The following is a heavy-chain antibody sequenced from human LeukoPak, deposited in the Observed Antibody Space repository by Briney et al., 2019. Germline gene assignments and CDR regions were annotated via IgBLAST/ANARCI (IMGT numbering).Heavy chain of an antibody. CDR1: GFTFSSYY. J-gene: IGHJ6*04. D-gene: IGHD3-10*01. CDR2: IYSGGST. CDR3: ASLGSGSYYSAYYYYCMDV. V-gene: IGHV3-53*01. Sequence: GGSLRLSCAASGFTFSSYYMSWIRQAPGKGLEWVSVIYSGGSTYYADSVTGRFTISRDNSKNTLYHQMNSLRAEDTAVYYCASLGSGSYYSAYYYYCMDVWGKGTTVTVSS.